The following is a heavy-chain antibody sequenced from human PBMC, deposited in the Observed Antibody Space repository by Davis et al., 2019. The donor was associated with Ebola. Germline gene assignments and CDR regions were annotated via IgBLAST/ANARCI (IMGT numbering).Heavy chain of an antibody. D-gene: IGHD2-2*02. CDR1: GGSVSSYY. CDR2: THYSGNS. V-gene: IGHV4-59*02. J-gene: IGHJ6*03. Sequence: PGGSLRLSCTVPGGSVSSYYWNWIRQPPGKGLEWIGYTHYSGNSDYNPSLKSRVTMSVDTSKNQFSLNLSSVTAADTAVYYCAAIYGWAFGYYYLDVWGRGTTVTVSS. CDR3: AAIYGWAFGYYYLDV.